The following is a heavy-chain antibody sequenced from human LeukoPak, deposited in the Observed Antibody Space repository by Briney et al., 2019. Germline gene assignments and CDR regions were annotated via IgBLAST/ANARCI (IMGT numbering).Heavy chain of an antibody. V-gene: IGHV1-8*03. D-gene: IGHD3-10*01. Sequence: ASVKVSCKASGYTFTSHDINWVRQATGQGLEWMGWMNPNSGNTGYAQKFQGRVTITRNTSISTAYMELSSLRSEDTAVYYCARGLRLWFGETDMDVWGKGTAVTISS. CDR2: MNPNSGNT. CDR3: ARGLRLWFGETDMDV. CDR1: GYTFTSHD. J-gene: IGHJ6*03.